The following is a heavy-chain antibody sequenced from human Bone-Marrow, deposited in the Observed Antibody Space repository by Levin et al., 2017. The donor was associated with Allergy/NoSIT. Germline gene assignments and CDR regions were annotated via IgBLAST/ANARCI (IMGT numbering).Heavy chain of an antibody. D-gene: IGHD5-18*01. V-gene: IGHV4-61*01. CDR2: IHYSGSA. CDR3: ARRDTSMVTWCFDP. CDR1: GGSVSRGNHY. Sequence: NPSETLSLTCTVSGGSVSRGNHYWSWIRQPPGEGLEWIGYIHYSGSANYNPSLKSRVSISLDSSKNQFSLKLTSVTAADTAVYYCARRDTSMVTWCFDPWGQGTLVTVSS. J-gene: IGHJ5*02.